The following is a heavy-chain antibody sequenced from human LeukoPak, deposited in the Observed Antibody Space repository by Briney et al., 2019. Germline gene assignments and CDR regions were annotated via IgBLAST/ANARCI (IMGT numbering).Heavy chain of an antibody. D-gene: IGHD3-9*01. J-gene: IGHJ4*02. V-gene: IGHV1-2*02. Sequence: ASVKVSCKASGYTFTGYYMHWVRQAPGQGLEWMGWINPNSGGTNYAQKFQGRVTMTRDTSISTAYMELSRLRSGDTAVYYCARDSADVLTGYYLYWGQGTLVTVSS. CDR2: INPNSGGT. CDR1: GYTFTGYY. CDR3: ARDSADVLTGYYLY.